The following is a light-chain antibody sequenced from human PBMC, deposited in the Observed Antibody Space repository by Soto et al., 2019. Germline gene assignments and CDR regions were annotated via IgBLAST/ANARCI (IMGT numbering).Light chain of an antibody. CDR1: QSVSSY. Sequence: EIVLTQSPATLSLSPGERATLSCRASQSVSSYLAWYQQKPGQAPRLLIYDASNRATGIPARFSGSGSGTDFTLTISSLEPEDFAVYYCQQSSSSPPITFGQGTRLDI. J-gene: IGKJ5*01. CDR3: QQSSSSPPIT. CDR2: DAS. V-gene: IGKV3-11*01.